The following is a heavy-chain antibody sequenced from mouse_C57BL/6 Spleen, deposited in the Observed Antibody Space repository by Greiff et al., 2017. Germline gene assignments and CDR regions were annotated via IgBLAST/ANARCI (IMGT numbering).Heavy chain of an antibody. D-gene: IGHD4-1*01. J-gene: IGHJ4*01. Sequence: QVQLQQPGAELVKPGASVKLSCKASGYTFTSYWMHWVKQRPGRGLEWIGRIDPNSGGTKYNEKFKSKATLPVDKPSSTAYMQLSSLPSEDSAVYYCARYPNWVPYYAMDYWGQGTSVTVSS. V-gene: IGHV1-72*01. CDR1: GYTFTSYW. CDR2: IDPNSGGT. CDR3: ARYPNWVPYYAMDY.